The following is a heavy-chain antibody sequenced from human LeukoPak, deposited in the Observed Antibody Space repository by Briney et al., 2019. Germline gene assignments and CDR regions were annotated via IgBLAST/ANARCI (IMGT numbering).Heavy chain of an antibody. CDR1: GYTSTSYD. J-gene: IGHJ2*01. D-gene: IGHD6-19*01. CDR3: ARVLSCGWYYWYFDL. V-gene: IGHV1-8*01. Sequence: ASVQVSCKAAGYTSTSYDINWVRQATGQGLEGMGWMNPNSGNTGYAQKFQGRVTMTRNTSISTAYMELSSLSSEDTAVYYCARVLSCGWYYWYFDLWGRGTLVTVSS. CDR2: MNPNSGNT.